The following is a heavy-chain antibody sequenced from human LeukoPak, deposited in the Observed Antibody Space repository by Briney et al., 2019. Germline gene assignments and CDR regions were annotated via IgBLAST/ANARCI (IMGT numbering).Heavy chain of an antibody. Sequence: PSETLSLTCAVSGYSISSGYYWGWIRQPAGKGLEWIGRIYTSGSTNYNPSLKSRVTMSVDTSKNQFSLKLSSVTAADTAVYYCARDRPPICSGGSCPPGNWFDPWGQGTLVTVPS. J-gene: IGHJ5*02. V-gene: IGHV4-4*07. CDR3: ARDRPPICSGGSCPPGNWFDP. CDR2: IYTSGST. CDR1: GYSISSGYY. D-gene: IGHD2-15*01.